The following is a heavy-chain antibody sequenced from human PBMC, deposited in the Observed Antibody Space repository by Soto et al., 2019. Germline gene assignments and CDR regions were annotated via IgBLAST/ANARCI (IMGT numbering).Heavy chain of an antibody. V-gene: IGHV3-30-3*01. J-gene: IGHJ4*02. Sequence: HPGGSLRLSCAASGFTFSSYAMHWVRQAPGKGLEWVAVISYDGSNKYYADSVKGRFTISRDNSKNTLYLQMNSLRAEDTAVYYCARDHGGWYYDSSGYYYLGYFDYWGQGTLVTVSS. CDR2: ISYDGSNK. CDR1: GFTFSSYA. CDR3: ARDHGGWYYDSSGYYYLGYFDY. D-gene: IGHD3-22*01.